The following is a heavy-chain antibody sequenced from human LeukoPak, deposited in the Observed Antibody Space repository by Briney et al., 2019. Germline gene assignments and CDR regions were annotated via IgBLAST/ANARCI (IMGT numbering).Heavy chain of an antibody. D-gene: IGHD1-1*01. CDR1: GYSFTGYY. Sequence: AASVKVSCKTSGYSFTGYYLHWVRLAPGQGLEWMGWLNPYSGGTTYAQKFLVRVTMTRDTSISTASLELRRLRSDDTAVYYCARGLPAPDDLYFFDQWGQGTLVTVSS. J-gene: IGHJ4*02. V-gene: IGHV1-2*02. CDR3: ARGLPAPDDLYFFDQ. CDR2: LNPYSGGT.